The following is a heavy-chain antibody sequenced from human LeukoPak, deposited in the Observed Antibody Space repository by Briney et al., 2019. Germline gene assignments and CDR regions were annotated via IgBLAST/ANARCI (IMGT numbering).Heavy chain of an antibody. J-gene: IGHJ3*02. CDR3: AKALNGDYLSIGDAFDI. D-gene: IGHD4-17*01. V-gene: IGHV3-9*01. Sequence: GRSLRLSCAASGFTFDDYAMHWVRQAPGKGLEWVSGISWNSGSIGYADSVKGRFTISRGNAKNSLYLQMNSLRAEDTALYYCAKALNGDYLSIGDAFDIWGQGTMVTVSS. CDR2: ISWNSGSI. CDR1: GFTFDDYA.